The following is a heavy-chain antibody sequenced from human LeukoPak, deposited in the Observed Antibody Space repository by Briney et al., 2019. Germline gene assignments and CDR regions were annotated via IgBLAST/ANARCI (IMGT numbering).Heavy chain of an antibody. CDR3: ARGPGGSYHFDY. J-gene: IGHJ4*02. D-gene: IGHD1-26*01. V-gene: IGHV4-61*02. CDR2: IYTSGST. Sequence: SQTLSLTCTVSGGSISSGSYYWSWIRQPAGKGLEWIGRIYTSGSTNYNPSLKSRVTISVDTSKNQFSLKLNSVTAADTAVYYCARGPGGSYHFDYWGQGTLVTVSS. CDR1: GGSISSGSYY.